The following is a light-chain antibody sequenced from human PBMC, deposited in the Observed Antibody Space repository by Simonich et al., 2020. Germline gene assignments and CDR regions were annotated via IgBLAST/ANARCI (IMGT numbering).Light chain of an antibody. Sequence: QSALTQPRSVSGSPGQSVTISCTGTSSDVGGYNYVPWYQQHPCKAPKLMIYDVSKRPSGVPDRFSGSKSGNTASLTISGLQAEDEADYYCCSYAGSYTLVFGGGTKLTVL. CDR1: SSDVGGYNY. V-gene: IGLV2-11*01. CDR3: CSYAGSYTLV. CDR2: DVS. J-gene: IGLJ2*01.